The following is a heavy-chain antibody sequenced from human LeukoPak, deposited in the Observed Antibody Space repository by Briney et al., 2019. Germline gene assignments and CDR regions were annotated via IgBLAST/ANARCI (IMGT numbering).Heavy chain of an antibody. CDR3: ATGGRSGVALEQ. CDR2: IYSGGST. CDR1: GFIPSSNY. Sequence: QPGGSLRLTCVVSGFIPSSNYMTWVRQAPGKGLDWISLIYSGGSTYYADSVMGRFTISRDNSKTTLFLQMNSLKAEDTAVYYCATGGRSGVALEQWGQGTLVTVSS. D-gene: IGHD1/OR15-1a*01. V-gene: IGHV3-53*01. J-gene: IGHJ4*02.